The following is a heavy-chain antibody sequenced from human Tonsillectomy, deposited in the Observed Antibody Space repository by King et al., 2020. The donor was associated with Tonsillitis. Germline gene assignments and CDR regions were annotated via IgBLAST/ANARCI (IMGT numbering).Heavy chain of an antibody. Sequence: VQLVESGGDLVQPGGSLRLSCAASGFTFSSYAMSWVRQAPGKGLEWGSTISGSGGSTYYADSVKGRLTISRDNSKNTLYLQMNSLRAEDTSVYYCAKGAPGIAVAGTGAFDYWGQGTLVTVSS. CDR3: AKGAPGIAVAGTGAFDY. CDR1: GFTFSSYA. J-gene: IGHJ4*02. D-gene: IGHD6-19*01. V-gene: IGHV3-23*04. CDR2: ISGSGGST.